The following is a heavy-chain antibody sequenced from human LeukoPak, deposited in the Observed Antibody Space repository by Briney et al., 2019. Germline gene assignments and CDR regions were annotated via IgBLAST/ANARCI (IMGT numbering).Heavy chain of an antibody. CDR2: ISGSGGST. CDR1: GFTFSRYA. D-gene: IGHD2-21*02. J-gene: IGHJ4*02. Sequence: PGGSLRLSCAASGFTFSRYAMSWVRQAPGKGLEWVSAISGSGGSTYYADSVKGRFTISRDNSKNTLYLQMNSLRAEDTAVYYCAKGGAYCGGDCYSEIDYWGQGTLVTVSS. V-gene: IGHV3-23*01. CDR3: AKGGAYCGGDCYSEIDY.